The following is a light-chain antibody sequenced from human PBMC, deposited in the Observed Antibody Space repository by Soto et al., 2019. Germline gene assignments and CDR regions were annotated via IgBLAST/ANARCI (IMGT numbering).Light chain of an antibody. Sequence: DIQMTQSPSTLSASVGDRVTITCRASQSLNNWLAWYQQKPGKAPKLLIYDDSTLESGVPSRFSGSGSGSAFTLNISSLQPYDFASYYCQQYYSHSLYTFGQGTKLEIK. J-gene: IGKJ2*01. CDR1: QSLNNW. V-gene: IGKV1-5*01. CDR2: DDS. CDR3: QQYYSHSLYT.